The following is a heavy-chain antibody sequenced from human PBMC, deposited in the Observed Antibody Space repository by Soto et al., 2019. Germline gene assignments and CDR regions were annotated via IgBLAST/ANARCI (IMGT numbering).Heavy chain of an antibody. J-gene: IGHJ6*03. Sequence: GSLRLSCAASGFTFSSYGMHWVRQAPGKGLEWVAVISYDGSNKYYADSVKGRFTISRDNSKNTLYLQMNSLRAEDTAVYYCAKEGSYCSSTSCYVGYYYYYYYMDVWGKGTTVTVSS. D-gene: IGHD2-2*01. CDR1: GFTFSSYG. CDR2: ISYDGSNK. V-gene: IGHV3-30*18. CDR3: AKEGSYCSSTSCYVGYYYYYYYMDV.